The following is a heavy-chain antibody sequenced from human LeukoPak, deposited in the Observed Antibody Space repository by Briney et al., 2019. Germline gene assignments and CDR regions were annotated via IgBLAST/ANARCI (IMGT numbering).Heavy chain of an antibody. CDR1: GGSISSSSYY. Sequence: PSETLSLTCTVSGGSISSSSYYWGWIRQPPGKGLEWIGSIFYSGSTYYNPSLKSRVTISVDTSKNQFSLKLSPVTAADTAVYYCARGVHSSSWYYVVYFDYWGQGTLVTVSS. V-gene: IGHV4-39*01. CDR3: ARGVHSSSWYYVVYFDY. D-gene: IGHD6-13*01. J-gene: IGHJ4*02. CDR2: IFYSGST.